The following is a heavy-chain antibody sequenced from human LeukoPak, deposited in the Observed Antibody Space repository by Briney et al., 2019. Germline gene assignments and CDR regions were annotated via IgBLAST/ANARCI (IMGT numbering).Heavy chain of an antibody. CDR2: ISSSGSTI. CDR3: ARESLWFGDTYIDV. CDR1: GFTFSSYE. D-gene: IGHD3-10*01. J-gene: IGHJ6*03. V-gene: IGHV3-48*03. Sequence: GGSLRLSCAASGFTFSSYEMNWVRQAPGKGLEWVSYISSSGSTIYYADSVKGRFTISRDNAKNSLYLQMNSLRAEDTAVYYCARESLWFGDTYIDVWGKGTTVTISS.